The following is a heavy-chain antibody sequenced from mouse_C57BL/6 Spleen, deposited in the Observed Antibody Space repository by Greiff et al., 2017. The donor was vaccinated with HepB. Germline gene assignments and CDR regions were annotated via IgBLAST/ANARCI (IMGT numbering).Heavy chain of an antibody. Sequence: QVQLQQSGAELVKPGASVKISCKASGYAFSSYWMNWVKQRPGKGLEWIGQIYPGDGDTNYNGKFKGKATLTADKSSSTAYMQLKSLTSEDSAVYYCARWGQHVHYFDYWGQGTTLTVSS. CDR1: GYAFSSYW. J-gene: IGHJ2*01. D-gene: IGHD3-3*01. V-gene: IGHV1-80*01. CDR3: ARWGQHVHYFDY. CDR2: IYPGDGDT.